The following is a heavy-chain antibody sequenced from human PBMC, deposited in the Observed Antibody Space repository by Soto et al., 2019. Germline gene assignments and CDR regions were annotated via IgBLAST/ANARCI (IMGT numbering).Heavy chain of an antibody. J-gene: IGHJ6*02. CDR2: IYSGGTT. Sequence: GVLRLSCAASGFTFSSDSINWVHQAPGKGLEWLSTIYSGGTTYYADSVKGRFTVSRDNSKNALFLQMNNLRVDDTSIYYCARDPGLRNGMDVWGQGTTVTVSS. CDR1: GFTFSSDS. CDR3: ARDPGLRNGMDV. V-gene: IGHV3-66*01.